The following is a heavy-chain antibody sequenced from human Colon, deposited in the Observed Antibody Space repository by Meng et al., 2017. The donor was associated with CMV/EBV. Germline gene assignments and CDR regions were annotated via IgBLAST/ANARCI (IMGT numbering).Heavy chain of an antibody. V-gene: IGHV4-59*01. CDR2: IYNRGTT. CDR3: ARAVDGTGPDY. CDR1: GGSITYYY. J-gene: IGHJ4*02. Sequence: SETLSLTCTVSGGSITYYYWSWIRQPPGKGLEWIGYIYNRGTTDYNPSLKSRVTISVDTSKNQFSLKLRSVTAADTAVYYCARAVDGTGPDYWGQGTLVTVSS. D-gene: IGHD1-14*01.